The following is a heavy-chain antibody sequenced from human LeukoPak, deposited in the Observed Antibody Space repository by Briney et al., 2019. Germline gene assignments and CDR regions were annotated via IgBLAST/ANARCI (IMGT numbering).Heavy chain of an antibody. J-gene: IGHJ4*02. V-gene: IGHV4-34*01. CDR1: GGSFSGYY. CDR2: INHSGST. CDR3: AGYYGSGSSLDY. Sequence: KASETLSLTCAVYGGSFSGYYWSWIRQPPGKGLEWIGEINHSGSTNHNPSLKSRVTISVDTSKNQFSLKLSSVTAADTAVYYGAGYYGSGSSLDYWGQGTLVTVSS. D-gene: IGHD3-10*01.